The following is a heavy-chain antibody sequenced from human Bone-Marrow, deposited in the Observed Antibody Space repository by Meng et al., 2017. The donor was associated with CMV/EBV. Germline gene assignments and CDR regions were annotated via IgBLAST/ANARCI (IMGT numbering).Heavy chain of an antibody. V-gene: IGHV3-21*01. D-gene: IGHD1-26*01. CDR3: ARGIVGATADY. CDR1: GFTFSDYS. CDR2: ISASNYR. Sequence: GESLKISCAASGFTFSDYSMNWVRQAPGKGLECVSFISASNYRYYADSVKGRFTISRDNAKNSLYLQMNSLRADDTAVYYRARGIVGATADYWGQGTLVTVSS. J-gene: IGHJ4*02.